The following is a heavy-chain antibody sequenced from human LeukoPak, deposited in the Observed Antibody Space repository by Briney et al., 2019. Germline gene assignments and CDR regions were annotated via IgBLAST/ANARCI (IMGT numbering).Heavy chain of an antibody. Sequence: GGSLRLSCAASGFTFSSYGMSWVRQAPGKGLEWVSAISGSGGSTYYADSVKGRFTISRDNSKNTLYLQMNSLRAEDTAVYYCARNDYGGNSGLDYYYHYYMDVWGKGTTVTVSS. CDR1: GFTFSSYG. CDR3: ARNDYGGNSGLDYYYHYYMDV. D-gene: IGHD4-23*01. J-gene: IGHJ6*03. CDR2: ISGSGGST. V-gene: IGHV3-23*01.